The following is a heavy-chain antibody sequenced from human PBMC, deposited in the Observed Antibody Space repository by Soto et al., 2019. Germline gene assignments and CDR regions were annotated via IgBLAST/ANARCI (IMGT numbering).Heavy chain of an antibody. V-gene: IGHV2-70*01. CDR1: GFSLSTSGMC. CDR2: IDWDDDK. CDR3: ARTVLGLYCTNGVCQRGYNWFDP. D-gene: IGHD2-8*01. Sequence: ASGPTLVNPTQTLTLTCTFSGFSLSTSGMCVSWIRQPPGKALEWLALIDWDDDKYYSTSLKTRLTISKDTSKNQVVLTMTNMDPVDTATYYCARTVLGLYCTNGVCQRGYNWFDPWGQGTLVTVSS. J-gene: IGHJ5*02.